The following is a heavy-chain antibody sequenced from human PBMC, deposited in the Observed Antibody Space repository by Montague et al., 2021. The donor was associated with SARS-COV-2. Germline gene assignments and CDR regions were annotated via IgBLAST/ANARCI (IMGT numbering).Heavy chain of an antibody. J-gene: IGHJ4*02. V-gene: IGHV3-23*01. Sequence: SLRLSCAASGFTFSTYAMSWVRQAPGKGLEWVSTVSSIGGNTFYADSVKGRFTVSRDNSKNTLYLQMNSLRAEDTAVYYCAKDLEQWLVGRDYFDYWGQGTLVTVSS. CDR2: VSSIGGNT. D-gene: IGHD6-19*01. CDR3: AKDLEQWLVGRDYFDY. CDR1: GFTFSTYA.